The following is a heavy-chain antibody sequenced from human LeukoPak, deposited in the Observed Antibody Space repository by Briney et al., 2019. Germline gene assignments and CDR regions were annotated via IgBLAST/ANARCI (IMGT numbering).Heavy chain of an antibody. CDR3: ARGLYSSSWYGY. J-gene: IGHJ4*02. CDR1: GYTFASYD. CDR2: LNPNSGDT. D-gene: IGHD6-13*01. V-gene: IGHV1-8*01. Sequence: ASVKVSCKASGYTFASYDINWVRQATGQGLEWMGWLNPNSGDTGYAQKFQGRVTMTRNTSISTAYMELSSLRSEDTAVYYCARGLYSSSWYGYWGQGTLVTVSS.